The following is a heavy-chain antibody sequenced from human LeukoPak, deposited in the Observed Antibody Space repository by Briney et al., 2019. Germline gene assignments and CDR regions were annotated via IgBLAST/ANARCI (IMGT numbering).Heavy chain of an antibody. CDR1: GYSFTSYW. CDR3: ARQLAVSSINSDY. J-gene: IGHJ4*02. V-gene: IGHV5-51*01. D-gene: IGHD2-8*02. CDR2: IYPGDSDT. Sequence: GESLKISGKGSGYSFTSYWIGWVRQMPGKGLEWMGIIYPGDSDTRYSPSFQGQVTISADKSISTAYLQWSSLKASDTAMYYCARQLAVSSINSDYWGQGTLVTVSS.